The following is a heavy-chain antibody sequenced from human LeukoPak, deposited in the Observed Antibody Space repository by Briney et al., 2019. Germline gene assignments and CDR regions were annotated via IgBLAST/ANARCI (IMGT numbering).Heavy chain of an antibody. Sequence: GGSLRLSCAASGFTFSNYSMHWVRQAPGKGLEWVSSISSSSSYIYYADSVKGRFTISRDNAKNSLYLQMNSLRAEDTAVYYCARDGGGYSSSWYTPQAYWGQGTLVTVSS. D-gene: IGHD6-13*01. V-gene: IGHV3-21*01. J-gene: IGHJ4*02. CDR3: ARDGGGYSSSWYTPQAY. CDR2: ISSSSSYI. CDR1: GFTFSNYS.